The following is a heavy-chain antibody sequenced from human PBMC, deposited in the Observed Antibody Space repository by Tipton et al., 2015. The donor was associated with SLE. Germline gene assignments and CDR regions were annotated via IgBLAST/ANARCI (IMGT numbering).Heavy chain of an antibody. J-gene: IGHJ4*02. CDR2: ITGSGDRT. V-gene: IGHV3-23*01. D-gene: IGHD3-3*01. CDR1: GFTFSNYA. Sequence: SLRLSCEASGFTFSNYAMIWVRQAPGKGLEWVSAITGSGDRTYYLDSVKGRFTISRDNSKNSLCLQMNGLRAEDTAVYYCARSPVDYWNGYSAWGQGTLVAVSS. CDR3: ARSPVDYWNGYSA.